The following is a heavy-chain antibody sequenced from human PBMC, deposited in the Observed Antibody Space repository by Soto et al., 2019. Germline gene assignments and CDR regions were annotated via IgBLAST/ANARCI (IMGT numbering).Heavy chain of an antibody. CDR1: GLTFIPFA. V-gene: IGHV3-23*01. CDR3: ATQDFRGTTGTT. D-gene: IGHD1-1*01. J-gene: IGHJ4*02. Sequence: EVQLLESGGDFVQPGGSRRLSCVASGLTFIPFARACLRQAPGRGLEWLSLISGGGDRTYYADSVKGRFTVSRDNSKNTLYLQINSLRAEDTAVYYCATQDFRGTTGTTWGQGTLVTVSS. CDR2: ISGGGDRT.